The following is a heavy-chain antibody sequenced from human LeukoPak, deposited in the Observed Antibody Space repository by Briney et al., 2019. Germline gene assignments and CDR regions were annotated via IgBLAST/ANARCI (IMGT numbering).Heavy chain of an antibody. D-gene: IGHD6-13*01. CDR2: IIPTLGIA. J-gene: IGHJ4*02. Sequence: GASVKVSCKASGGTFSSYAISWVRQAPGQGLEWMGRIIPTLGIANYAQKFQGRVTITADKSTSTAYMELSSLRSEDTAVYYCARDQSTFRSRGITFDYWGQGTLVTVSS. CDR3: ARDQSTFRSRGITFDY. CDR1: GGTFSSYA. V-gene: IGHV1-69*04.